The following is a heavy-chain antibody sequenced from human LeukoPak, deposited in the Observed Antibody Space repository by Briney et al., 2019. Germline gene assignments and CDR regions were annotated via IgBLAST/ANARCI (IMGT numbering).Heavy chain of an antibody. Sequence: ASVKVSCKASGYTFTSYDINWVRQATGQGLEWMGWMNPNSGNTGYAQKFQGRVTMTRNTSISTAHMELSSLRSEDTAVYYCARGLPRITIFGVAFDYWGQGTLVTVSS. CDR1: GYTFTSYD. V-gene: IGHV1-8*02. CDR3: ARGLPRITIFGVAFDY. CDR2: MNPNSGNT. D-gene: IGHD3-3*01. J-gene: IGHJ4*02.